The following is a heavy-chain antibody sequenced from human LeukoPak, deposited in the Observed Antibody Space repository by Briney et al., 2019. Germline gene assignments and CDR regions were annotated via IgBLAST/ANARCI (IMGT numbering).Heavy chain of an antibody. CDR1: GFTFSSYS. D-gene: IGHD3-10*01. CDR2: ISSSSSYI. J-gene: IGHJ6*02. CDR3: ARAYGSGTNYYYGMDV. Sequence: PGGSLRLSCAASGFTFSSYSMNWVRRAPGKGLEWVSSISSSSSYIYYADSVKGRFTISRDNAKNSLYLQMNSLRAEDTAVYYCARAYGSGTNYYYGMDVWGQGTTVTVSS. V-gene: IGHV3-21*01.